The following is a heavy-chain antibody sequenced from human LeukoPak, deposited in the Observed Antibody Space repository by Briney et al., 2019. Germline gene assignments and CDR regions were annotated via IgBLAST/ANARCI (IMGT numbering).Heavy chain of an antibody. CDR1: GFTFSSYG. D-gene: IGHD2-2*01. Sequence: TGGSLRLSCAASGFTFSSYGMHWVRQAPGKGLEGVAFIRYDGSNKYYTDSVKGRFTISRDNSKNTLYLQMNSLRAEDTAVYYCAKEVGFVVVPAANMDYWGQGTLVTVSS. CDR2: IRYDGSNK. V-gene: IGHV3-30*02. CDR3: AKEVGFVVVPAANMDY. J-gene: IGHJ4*02.